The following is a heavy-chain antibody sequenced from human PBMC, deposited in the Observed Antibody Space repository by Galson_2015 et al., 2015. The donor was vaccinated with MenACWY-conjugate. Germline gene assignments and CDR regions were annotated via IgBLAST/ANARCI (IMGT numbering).Heavy chain of an antibody. Sequence: SLRLSCAASGFTFSSYWMHWVRHAPGKGLVWVSRINSDGSSTSYADSVKSRFTISRDNAKNTLYLQMNSLRAEDTAVYYCAQYCSSTSCYAGKGAWGQGTLVTVSS. CDR3: AQYCSSTSCYAGKGA. CDR2: INSDGSST. D-gene: IGHD2-2*01. V-gene: IGHV3-74*01. CDR1: GFTFSSYW. J-gene: IGHJ5*02.